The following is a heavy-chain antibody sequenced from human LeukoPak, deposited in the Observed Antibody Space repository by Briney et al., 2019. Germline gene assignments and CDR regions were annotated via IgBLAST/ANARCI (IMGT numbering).Heavy chain of an antibody. CDR3: ARLRSSSWYTVDY. Sequence: GESLKISCKGSGYSFTNYWIAWVRQMPGRGLEWMGIIYPGDSDTRYSPSFQGLVTISADKSITTAYLQWSSLKASDTAMYYCARLRSSSWYTVDYWGQGTLVTVSS. CDR1: GYSFTNYW. V-gene: IGHV5-51*01. D-gene: IGHD6-13*01. J-gene: IGHJ4*02. CDR2: IYPGDSDT.